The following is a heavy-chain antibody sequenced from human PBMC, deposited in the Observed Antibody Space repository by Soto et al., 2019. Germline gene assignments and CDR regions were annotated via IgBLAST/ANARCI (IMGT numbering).Heavy chain of an antibody. CDR3: ARDANDYGYYFDS. V-gene: IGHV3-48*02. CDR2: ISKSSSTI. D-gene: IGHD4-17*01. J-gene: IGHJ4*02. CDR1: GFTFNTYS. Sequence: GGSLRLSCAASGFTFNTYSMNWVRQAPGKGLEWVSYISKSSSTILYADSVKGRFSISRDNAKKSLYLQMNSLRDEDTAVYYCARDANDYGYYFDSWGQGTLVTVSS.